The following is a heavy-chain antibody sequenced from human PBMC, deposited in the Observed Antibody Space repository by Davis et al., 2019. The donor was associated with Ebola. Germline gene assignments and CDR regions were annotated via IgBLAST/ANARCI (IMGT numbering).Heavy chain of an antibody. V-gene: IGHV3-23*01. CDR1: GFTFSSYA. Sequence: GGSLRLSCAASGFTFSSYAMSWVRQAPGKGLEWVSAISGSGGSTYYADSVKGRFTISRDNSKNTLYLQMNSLRAEDTAVYYCARDGDSGYDHIYYYYYGMDVWGQGTTVTVSS. CDR3: ARDGDSGYDHIYYYYYGMDV. CDR2: ISGSGGST. D-gene: IGHD5-12*01. J-gene: IGHJ6*02.